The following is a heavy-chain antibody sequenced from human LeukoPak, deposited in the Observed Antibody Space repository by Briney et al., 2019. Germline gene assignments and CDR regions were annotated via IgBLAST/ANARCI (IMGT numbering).Heavy chain of an antibody. CDR1: GGSISSSSYY. D-gene: IGHD6-19*01. CDR3: ARPGYSSGWFSWFDD. J-gene: IGHJ4*02. Sequence: SETLSLTCTVSGGSISSSSYYWGWIRQPPGKGLEWIGSIYYSGSTYYNPSLKSRVTISVDTSKNQFSLKLSSVTAADTAVYYCARPGYSSGWFSWFDDWGQGTLVTVSS. CDR2: IYYSGST. V-gene: IGHV4-39*01.